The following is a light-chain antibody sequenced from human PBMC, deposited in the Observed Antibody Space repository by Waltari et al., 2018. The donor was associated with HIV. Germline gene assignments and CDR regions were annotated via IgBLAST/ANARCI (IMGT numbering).Light chain of an antibody. CDR3: MQSAQFPLT. CDR2: EVS. CDR1: ETLLQSDGKTY. Sequence: EIVMTQTPPFLSVAPGQAASIPCKSSETLLQSDGKTYFYWYVQKTGQPPQLLLYEVSNRFTGVPDRFIGSGSGTDFTLILSRVEAEDVGVYYCMQSAQFPLTFGGGTKVEIK. J-gene: IGKJ4*01. V-gene: IGKV2D-29*01.